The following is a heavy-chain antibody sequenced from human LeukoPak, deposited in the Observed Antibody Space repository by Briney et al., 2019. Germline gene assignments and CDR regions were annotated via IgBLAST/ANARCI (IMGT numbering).Heavy chain of an antibody. V-gene: IGHV3-21*01. CDR1: GFTFSSYS. Sequence: GGSLRLSCAASGFTFSSYSMNWVRQAPGKGLEWVSSISSGSSYIYYADSVKGRFTISRDNAKNSLYLQMNSLSAEDTAVYYCACTSGYDFSSYYYYMDVWGKGTTVTVSS. CDR2: ISSGSSYI. CDR3: ACTSGYDFSSYYYYMDV. D-gene: IGHD5-12*01. J-gene: IGHJ6*03.